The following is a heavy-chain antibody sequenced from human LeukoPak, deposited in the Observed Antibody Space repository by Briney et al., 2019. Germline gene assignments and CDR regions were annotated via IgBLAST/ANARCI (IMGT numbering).Heavy chain of an antibody. V-gene: IGHV3-30*02. D-gene: IGHD3-22*01. Sequence: GGSLRLSCAASGFTFSSYGMHWVRQAPGKGLEWVAFIRYDGSNKCYADSVKGRFTISRDNSKNTLYLQMNSLRAEDTAVYYCARDQYYYDSSGYYVWGQGTLVTVSS. CDR1: GFTFSSYG. CDR3: ARDQYYYDSSGYYV. CDR2: IRYDGSNK. J-gene: IGHJ4*02.